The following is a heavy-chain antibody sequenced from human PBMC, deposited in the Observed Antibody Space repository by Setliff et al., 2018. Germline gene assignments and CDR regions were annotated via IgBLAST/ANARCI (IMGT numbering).Heavy chain of an antibody. Sequence: ASVKVSCKASGYTFTSYAMNWVRQAPGQGLEWMGWINTNTGNPMYAQGFTGRFVFSLDTSVSTAYLQISSLKAEDTAVYYCARAPAYSSTPGSYAFDIWGQGTMVTVSS. D-gene: IGHD6-13*01. CDR1: GYTFTSYA. J-gene: IGHJ3*02. CDR2: INTNTGNP. V-gene: IGHV7-4-1*02. CDR3: ARAPAYSSTPGSYAFDI.